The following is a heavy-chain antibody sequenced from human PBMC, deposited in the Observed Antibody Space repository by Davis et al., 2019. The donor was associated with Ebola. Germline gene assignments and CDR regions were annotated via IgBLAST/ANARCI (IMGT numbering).Heavy chain of an antibody. CDR1: GGSISSGGYY. CDR2: IYYSGST. J-gene: IGHJ6*02. Sequence: SETLSLTCTVSGGSISSGGYYWSWIRQHPGKGLEWIGYIYYSGSTYYNPSLKSRVTISVDTSKNQFSLKLSSVTAADTAVYYCARWRLDPTKLYYGMDVWGQGTTVTVSS. V-gene: IGHV4-31*03. D-gene: IGHD2-21*02. CDR3: ARWRLDPTKLYYGMDV.